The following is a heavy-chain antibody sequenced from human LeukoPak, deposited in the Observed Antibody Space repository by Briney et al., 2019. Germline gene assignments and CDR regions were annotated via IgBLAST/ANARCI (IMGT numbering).Heavy chain of an antibody. J-gene: IGHJ4*02. V-gene: IGHV3-30*18. D-gene: IGHD3-10*01. CDR3: AKETYYYGSGSYLGY. CDR2: ISYDGSNK. CDR1: GFTFSRYW. Sequence: PGGSLRLSCAASGFTFSRYWMSWVRQAPGKGLEWVAVISYDGSNKYYADSVKGRFTISRDNSKNTLYLQMNSLRAEDTAVYYCAKETYYYGSGSYLGYWGQGTLVTVSS.